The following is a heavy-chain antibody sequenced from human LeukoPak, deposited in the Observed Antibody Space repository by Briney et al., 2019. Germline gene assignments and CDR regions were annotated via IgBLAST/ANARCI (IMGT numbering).Heavy chain of an antibody. J-gene: IGHJ5*02. Sequence: GGSLRLSCAASEFTFSTYSMNWVRQAPGRGLEWVSSISSGSTYIYYADSVKGRFTISRDNAKNSLYLQMNSLRAEDTAVYYCSRDRNDYGDYVVDLWGQGTLVIVSS. D-gene: IGHD4-17*01. V-gene: IGHV3-21*01. CDR3: SRDRNDYGDYVVDL. CDR2: ISSGSTYI. CDR1: EFTFSTYS.